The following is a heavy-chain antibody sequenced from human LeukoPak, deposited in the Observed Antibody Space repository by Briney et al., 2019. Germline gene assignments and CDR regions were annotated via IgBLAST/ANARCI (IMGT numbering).Heavy chain of an antibody. J-gene: IGHJ3*01. Sequence: GGSLRLSCAASGFTVSSNYMSWVRQAPGKGLEWVSVIYSGGNTYYADSVKGRLTISRDNSKNTLYLQMNSLRAEDTAVYFCARGGPEDAFDVWGQGTMVTVSS. V-gene: IGHV3-66*01. CDR2: IYSGGNT. D-gene: IGHD1-14*01. CDR3: ARGGPEDAFDV. CDR1: GFTVSSNY.